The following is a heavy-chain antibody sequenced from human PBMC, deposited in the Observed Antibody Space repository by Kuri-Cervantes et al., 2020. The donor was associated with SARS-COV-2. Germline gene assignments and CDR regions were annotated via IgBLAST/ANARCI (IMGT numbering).Heavy chain of an antibody. CDR1: GFTFSSYA. V-gene: IGHV3-23*01. J-gene: IGHJ3*02. CDR3: VKDLGSGWYRGDAFDI. Sequence: GESLKISCAASGFTFSSYAMSWVRQAPGKGLEWVSAISGSGGSTYYADSVKGRFAITRDNSKNTLYLQMSSLRAEDTAVYYCVKDLGSGWYRGDAFDIWGQGTMVTVSS. D-gene: IGHD6-19*01. CDR2: ISGSGGST.